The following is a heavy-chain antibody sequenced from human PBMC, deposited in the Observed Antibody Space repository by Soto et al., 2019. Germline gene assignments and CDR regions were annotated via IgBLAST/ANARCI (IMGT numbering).Heavy chain of an antibody. D-gene: IGHD2-2*01. CDR2: INGGRCNT. CDR1: GYTFTTYT. Sequence: VASVKVSCKASGYTFTTYTINWVRPAPGQRLEWMGWINGGRCNTKYSHKCQGRFTITRDTAASTVYMELSSLRYEDTAVYYCAGPRRYCSSTRYYVPFDYWGQGTQVTVSS. CDR3: AGPRRYCSSTRYYVPFDY. J-gene: IGHJ4*02. V-gene: IGHV1-3*01.